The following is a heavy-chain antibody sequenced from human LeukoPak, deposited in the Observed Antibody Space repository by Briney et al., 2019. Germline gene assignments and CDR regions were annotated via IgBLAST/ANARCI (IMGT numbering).Heavy chain of an antibody. D-gene: IGHD1-26*01. Sequence: GGSLRLSCAASGFTFSSYSMNWVRQAPGKGMEWVSYISSSSSTIYYADSVKGRFTISRDNAKNSLYLQMNSLRAEDTAVYYCVRDHGNYYYYYMDVWGKGTTVTVSS. CDR2: ISSSSSTI. CDR3: VRDHGNYYYYYMDV. CDR1: GFTFSSYS. V-gene: IGHV3-48*04. J-gene: IGHJ6*03.